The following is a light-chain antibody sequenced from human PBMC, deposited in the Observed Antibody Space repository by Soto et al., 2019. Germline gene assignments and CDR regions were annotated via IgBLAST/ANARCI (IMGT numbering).Light chain of an antibody. CDR3: QQYSDWPLT. V-gene: IGKV3-15*01. J-gene: IGKJ5*01. CDR2: GAS. Sequence: PGERATLFCSASQSVSINLAWYXLNXGQXXRXXXYGASTRATGVPARFSGSGYGTEFTLSINSLQSEDFALYYCQQYSDWPLTFGQGTRLEI. CDR1: QSVSIN.